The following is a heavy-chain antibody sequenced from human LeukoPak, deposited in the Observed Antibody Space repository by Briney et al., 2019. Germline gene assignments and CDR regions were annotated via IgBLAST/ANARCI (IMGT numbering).Heavy chain of an antibody. V-gene: IGHV1-69*06. J-gene: IGHJ4*02. CDR2: IIPIFGTA. CDR1: GGTFSSCA. D-gene: IGHD6-13*01. Sequence: SVKVSCKASGGTFSSCAISWVRQAPGQGLEWMGGIIPIFGTANYAQKFQGRVTITADKSTSTAYMELSSLRSEDTAVYYCARGPYSSSWAGSYFDYWGQGTLVTVSS. CDR3: ARGPYSSSWAGSYFDY.